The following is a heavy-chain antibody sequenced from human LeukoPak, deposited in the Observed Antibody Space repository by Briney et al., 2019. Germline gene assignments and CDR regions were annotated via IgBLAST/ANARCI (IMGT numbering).Heavy chain of an antibody. V-gene: IGHV1-18*01. CDR2: TGAYNGKT. Sequence: GASVKLSCKASGYTFTAYGISWVRQAPGQGLEWMGWTGAYNGKTNYAQKFQGRVTMTTDTSTTTAYMELRSLRSDDTAVYYCARKYYYDSSGYYYAFDSWGQGTLVTVSS. CDR3: ARKYYYDSSGYYYAFDS. CDR1: GYTFTAYG. D-gene: IGHD3-22*01. J-gene: IGHJ4*02.